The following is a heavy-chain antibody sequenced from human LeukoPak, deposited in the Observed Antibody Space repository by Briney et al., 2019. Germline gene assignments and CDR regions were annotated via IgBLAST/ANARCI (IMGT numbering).Heavy chain of an antibody. Sequence: SEILSLTCTVSGGSITSYYWSWIRQPPGHGLEWIGYIYYSSSTNYNPTLNRRVTISVDQSKNQISLKLSSVTAADTAVYYCARVEEGYGSGRRENYYYYFMNVWGKGATVTISS. CDR1: GGSITSYY. D-gene: IGHD3-10*01. J-gene: IGHJ6*03. CDR2: IYYSSST. V-gene: IGHV4-59*01. CDR3: ARVEEGYGSGRRENYYYYFMNV.